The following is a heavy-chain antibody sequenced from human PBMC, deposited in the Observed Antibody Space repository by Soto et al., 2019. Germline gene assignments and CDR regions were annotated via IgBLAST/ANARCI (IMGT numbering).Heavy chain of an antibody. D-gene: IGHD3-10*01. CDR3: ARRYGLGSFDY. CDR2: IYYSGTT. V-gene: IGHV4-59*08. J-gene: IGHJ4*02. Sequence: PSETLSLTCTVSGGSISGYYWIWIRQPPGKGLEWIGYIYYSGTTNYNPSLNSRVTISVDTSKNQFSLKLSSVTAADTAVYYCARRYGLGSFDYWGQGTLVTVSS. CDR1: GGSISGYY.